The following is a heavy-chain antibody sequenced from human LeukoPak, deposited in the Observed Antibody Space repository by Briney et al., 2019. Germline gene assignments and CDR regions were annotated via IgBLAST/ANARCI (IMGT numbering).Heavy chain of an antibody. CDR3: ARMVVPAAMAAFDI. D-gene: IGHD2-2*01. V-gene: IGHV1-8*02. CDR1: GYTFTSYG. Sequence: ASVKVSCKASGYTFTSYGISWVRQAPGQGLEWMGWMNPNSGNTGYAQKFQGRVTMTRNTSISTAYMELSSLRSEDTAVYYCARMVVPAAMAAFDIWGQGTMVTVSS. J-gene: IGHJ3*02. CDR2: MNPNSGNT.